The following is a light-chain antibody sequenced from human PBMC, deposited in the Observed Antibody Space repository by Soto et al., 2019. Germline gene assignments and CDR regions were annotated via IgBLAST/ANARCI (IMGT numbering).Light chain of an antibody. V-gene: IGLV2-14*01. Sequence: QSALTQPASVSGSPGQSITISCTGTSSDVGGYNYVSWYQQHPGKAPKVMIYDVSNRPSGVSNRFSGSKSGNTASLSISGLQAEVEADYYCSSYTSSSTYVFGTGTKVTVL. CDR2: DVS. J-gene: IGLJ1*01. CDR3: SSYTSSSTYV. CDR1: SSDVGGYNY.